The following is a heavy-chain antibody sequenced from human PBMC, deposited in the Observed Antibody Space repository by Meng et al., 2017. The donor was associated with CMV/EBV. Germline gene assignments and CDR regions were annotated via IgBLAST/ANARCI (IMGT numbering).Heavy chain of an antibody. V-gene: IGHV3-7*01. Sequence: GESLKISCAASGFTFSSYWMSWVRQAPGKGLEWVANIKQNGSEKYYVDSVKGRFTISRDNAKNSLYLQMNSLRAEDTAVYYCARAGFLEWAFDYLGQGTLVTVSS. CDR3: ARAGFLEWAFDY. CDR2: IKQNGSEK. D-gene: IGHD3-3*01. CDR1: GFTFSSYW. J-gene: IGHJ4*02.